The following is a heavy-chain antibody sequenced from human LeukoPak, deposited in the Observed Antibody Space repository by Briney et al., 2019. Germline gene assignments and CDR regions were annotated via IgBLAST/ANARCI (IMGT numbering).Heavy chain of an antibody. Sequence: ASVKVSCKASGYTFTSYGISWVRQAPGQGLEWMGWISAYNGNTDYAQKLQGRVTMTTDTSTSTAYMELRSLRSDDTAVYYCARGQGDLTTVTPPNYWGQGTLVTVSS. CDR1: GYTFTSYG. J-gene: IGHJ4*02. CDR2: ISAYNGNT. D-gene: IGHD4-17*01. CDR3: ARGQGDLTTVTPPNY. V-gene: IGHV1-18*01.